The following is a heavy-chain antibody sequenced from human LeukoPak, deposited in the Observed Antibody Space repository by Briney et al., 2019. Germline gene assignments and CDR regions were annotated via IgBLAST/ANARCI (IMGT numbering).Heavy chain of an antibody. V-gene: IGHV4-59*01. D-gene: IGHD3-9*01. J-gene: IGHJ3*02. Sequence: SETLSLTCTVSGGSISSYYWSWIRQPPGKGLEWIGYIYYSGSTNYNPSLKSRVTISVDTSKNQFSLKLSSVTAADTAVYYCARTPVNYDILTGYSPGAFDIWGQGTMVTVSS. CDR2: IYYSGST. CDR1: GGSISSYY. CDR3: ARTPVNYDILTGYSPGAFDI.